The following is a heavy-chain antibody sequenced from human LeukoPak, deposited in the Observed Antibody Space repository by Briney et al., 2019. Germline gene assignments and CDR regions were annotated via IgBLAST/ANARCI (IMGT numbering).Heavy chain of an antibody. J-gene: IGHJ4*02. CDR1: SGSISSGGYY. CDR3: ARESPAHYFDY. Sequence: SETLSLTCTVSSGSISSGGYYWTWIRQHPGKGLEWIGYIYYSGSTYYNPSLKSRVTISEDTSKNQFSLKLSSVTAADTAVYYCARESPAHYFDYWGQGTLVTVSS. CDR2: IYYSGST. V-gene: IGHV4-31*03.